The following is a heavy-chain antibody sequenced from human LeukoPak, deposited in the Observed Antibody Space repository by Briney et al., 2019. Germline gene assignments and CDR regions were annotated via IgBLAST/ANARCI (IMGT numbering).Heavy chain of an antibody. CDR1: GGSISSYY. V-gene: IGHV4-4*07. D-gene: IGHD5-18*01. CDR3: ARVTGGYSYGLLAGYFDY. CDR2: IYTSGST. J-gene: IGHJ4*02. Sequence: PSETLSLTCTVSGGSISSYYWSWIRQPAGKGLEWIGRIYTSGSTNYNPSLKSRVTMSVDTSKNQFSLKLSSVTAADTAVYYCARVTGGYSYGLLAGYFDYWGQGTLVTVSS.